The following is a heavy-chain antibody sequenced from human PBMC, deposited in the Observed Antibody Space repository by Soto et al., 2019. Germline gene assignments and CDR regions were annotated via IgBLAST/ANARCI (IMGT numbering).Heavy chain of an antibody. J-gene: IGHJ3*01. D-gene: IGHD6-13*01. CDR1: GGFISSSNCY. V-gene: IGHV4-39*01. CDR3: ARPVGVEQQLVHDAFDL. CDR2: IYHSGST. Sequence: QLQLQESGPGLVKPSETLSLTCTVSGGFISSSNCYWGWIRQPPGKGLEWFGSIYHSGSTYYNPSLKSRVTISVDTSKNQFSLKVNSVTAADTAVYYCARPVGVEQQLVHDAFDLWGQGTMVAVSS.